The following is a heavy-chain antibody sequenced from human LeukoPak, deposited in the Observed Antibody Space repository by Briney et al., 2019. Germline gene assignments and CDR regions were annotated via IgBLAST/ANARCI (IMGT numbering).Heavy chain of an antibody. Sequence: GGSLRLSCAASGFTFDEFAMHWVRQAPGKGLEWVSLISGDGATTDYAASVKGRFTISRDNKKNFLYLQMNNLGTEDTALFYCAKDLSSIFDALNIWGQGTLVTVSS. CDR2: ISGDGATT. V-gene: IGHV3-43*02. J-gene: IGHJ3*02. CDR3: AKDLSSIFDALNI. D-gene: IGHD3-3*01. CDR1: GFTFDEFA.